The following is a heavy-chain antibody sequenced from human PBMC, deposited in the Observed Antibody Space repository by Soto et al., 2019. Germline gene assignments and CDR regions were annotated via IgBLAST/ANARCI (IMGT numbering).Heavy chain of an antibody. D-gene: IGHD3-10*01. CDR3: ARAYYGSGSVWFDP. Sequence: PSETLSLTCTVSGGSISSYYWSWIRQPPGKGLEWIGYIYYSGSTNYNPSLKSRVTISVDTSKNQFSLKLSSVTAADTAVYYCARAYYGSGSVWFDPWGQGTLVSVSS. J-gene: IGHJ5*02. V-gene: IGHV4-59*01. CDR2: IYYSGST. CDR1: GGSISSYY.